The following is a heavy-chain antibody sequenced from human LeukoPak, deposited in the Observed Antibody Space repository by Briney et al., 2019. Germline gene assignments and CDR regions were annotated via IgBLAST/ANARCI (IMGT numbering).Heavy chain of an antibody. CDR3: AREGPLRGHVMGGYSDGNWFDP. Sequence: PGGSLRLSCGAAGFAVISNYMSRVRQAPGKGLEWVSVIYSGGSTYYADSVKGRFTISRDNSKNTLYLQMNSLRAEDTAVYYCAREGPLRGHVMGGYSDGNWFDPWGQGTLVTVSS. CDR1: GFAVISNY. D-gene: IGHD5-18*01. J-gene: IGHJ5*02. V-gene: IGHV3-66*01. CDR2: IYSGGST.